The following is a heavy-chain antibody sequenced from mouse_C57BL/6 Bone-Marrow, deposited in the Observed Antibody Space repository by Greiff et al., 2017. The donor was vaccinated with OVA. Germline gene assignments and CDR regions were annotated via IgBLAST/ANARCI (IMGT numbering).Heavy chain of an antibody. J-gene: IGHJ2*01. Sequence: VQLQPSGAELVRPGASVTLSCKASGYTFTDYEMHWVKQTPVHGLEWIGAIDPETGGTAYNQKFKGKATLTADKSSSTAYMELHSLTSEDSAVYYGTRSYSNYGDFDYWGQGTTLTGSS. CDR3: TRSYSNYGDFDY. D-gene: IGHD2-5*01. CDR2: IDPETGGT. V-gene: IGHV1-15*01. CDR1: GYTFTDYE.